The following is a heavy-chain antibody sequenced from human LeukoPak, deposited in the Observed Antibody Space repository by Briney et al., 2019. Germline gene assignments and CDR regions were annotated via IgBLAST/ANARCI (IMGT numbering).Heavy chain of an antibody. Sequence: SETLSLTCTVSGGSISSYYWSWIRQPPGKGLEWIGYIYYSGSTNYNPSLKSRVTLSVDTSKNQFSLKLSSVTAADTAVYYCATGSSGWYLYGMDVWGQGTTVTVS. CDR1: GGSISSYY. V-gene: IGHV4-59*08. J-gene: IGHJ6*02. D-gene: IGHD6-19*01. CDR3: ATGSSGWYLYGMDV. CDR2: IYYSGST.